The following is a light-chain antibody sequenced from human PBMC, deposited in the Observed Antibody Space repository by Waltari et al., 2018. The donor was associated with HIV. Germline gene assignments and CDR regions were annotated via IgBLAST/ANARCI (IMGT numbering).Light chain of an antibody. Sequence: SYELTQPPSVSVSPGQTASITCSGDKLGDNYACWDQQQPGQSPVLVIYQDSKRPSGIPERFAGSNSGNTATLTISGTQAMDEADYYCQAWDSSTAWVFGGGTKLTVL. J-gene: IGLJ3*02. CDR1: KLGDNY. CDR3: QAWDSSTAWV. V-gene: IGLV3-1*01. CDR2: QDS.